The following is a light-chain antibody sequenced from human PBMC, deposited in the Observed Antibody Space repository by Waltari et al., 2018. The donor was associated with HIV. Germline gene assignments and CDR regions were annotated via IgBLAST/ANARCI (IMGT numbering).Light chain of an antibody. CDR3: KTWGTALEV. J-gene: IGLJ3*02. CDR2: GNSDGTH. Sequence: QVVVTQSPSASASLGASVTLTCTLSSDYSSNAIEWHQQHPGKGPRYLMTGNSDGTHMTGEVIPGRCSGSNSGPGRYLTIARLQSEDEADYYCKTWGTALEVFGGGTRLTVL. CDR1: SDYSSNA. V-gene: IGLV4-69*01.